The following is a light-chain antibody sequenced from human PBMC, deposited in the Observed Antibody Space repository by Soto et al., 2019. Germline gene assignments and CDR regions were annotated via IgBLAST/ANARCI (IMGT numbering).Light chain of an antibody. CDR2: DAS. J-gene: IGKJ4*01. Sequence: IQMTQSPSTLSAYVGDRVTITCRASQSISSWLAWYQQKPGKAPKLLIYDASSLESGVPSRFSGSGSGTEFTLTISSLQPDDFATYYCQQYNSFVTFGGGTKVDIK. CDR1: QSISSW. CDR3: QQYNSFVT. V-gene: IGKV1-5*01.